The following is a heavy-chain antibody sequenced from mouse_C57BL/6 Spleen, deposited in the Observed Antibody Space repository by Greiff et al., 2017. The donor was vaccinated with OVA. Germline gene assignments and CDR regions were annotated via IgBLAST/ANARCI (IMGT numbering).Heavy chain of an antibody. Sequence: QVQLKQPGAELVMPGASVKLSCKASGYTFTSYWMHWVKQRPGQGLEWIGEIDPSDSYTNYNQKFKGKSTLTVDKSSSTAYMQLSSLTSEDSAVYYCARRVYDYDGFYYAMDYWGQGTSVTVSS. CDR1: GYTFTSYW. CDR2: IDPSDSYT. CDR3: ARRVYDYDGFYYAMDY. D-gene: IGHD2-4*01. V-gene: IGHV1-69*01. J-gene: IGHJ4*01.